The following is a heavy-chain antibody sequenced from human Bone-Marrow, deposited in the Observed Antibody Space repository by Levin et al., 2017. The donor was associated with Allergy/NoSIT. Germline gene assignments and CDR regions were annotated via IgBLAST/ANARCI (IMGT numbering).Heavy chain of an antibody. CDR3: AKAGSSWYIEIDH. V-gene: IGHV3-23*01. D-gene: IGHD6-13*01. CDR2: ISGGGGNT. Sequence: GESLKISCTASGFPFHTSAMTWVRQAPGQGLGWVSTISGGGGNTNYADSVKGRFTISRDNSKNTLFLQMNSLTAEDTALYYCAKAGSSWYIEIDHWGQGTLVTVSS. J-gene: IGHJ4*02. CDR1: GFPFHTSA.